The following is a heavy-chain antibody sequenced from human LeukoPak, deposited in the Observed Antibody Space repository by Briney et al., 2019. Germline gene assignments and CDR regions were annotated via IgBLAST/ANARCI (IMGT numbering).Heavy chain of an antibody. Sequence: GGSLRPSCAASGFTFSSYEMNWVRQAPGKGLEWVSYISSSGSTIYYADSVKGRFTISRDNAKNSLYLQMNSLRAEDTAVYYCARDSLFEADTPWLGYNWFDPWGQGTLVTVSS. V-gene: IGHV3-48*03. J-gene: IGHJ5*02. CDR3: ARDSLFEADTPWLGYNWFDP. D-gene: IGHD2-15*01. CDR1: GFTFSSYE. CDR2: ISSSGSTI.